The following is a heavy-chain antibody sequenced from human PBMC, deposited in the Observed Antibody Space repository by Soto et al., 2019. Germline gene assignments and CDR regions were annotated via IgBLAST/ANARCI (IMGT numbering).Heavy chain of an antibody. Sequence: SETLSLTCAVYGGSFSGYYWSWIRQPPGKGLEWIGEINHSGSTNYNPSLKSRVTISVDTSKNQFSLKLSSVTAADTAVYYCARVDYDYWGQGTLVTVSS. J-gene: IGHJ4*02. D-gene: IGHD4-17*01. V-gene: IGHV4-34*01. CDR1: GGSFSGYY. CDR2: INHSGST. CDR3: ARVDYDY.